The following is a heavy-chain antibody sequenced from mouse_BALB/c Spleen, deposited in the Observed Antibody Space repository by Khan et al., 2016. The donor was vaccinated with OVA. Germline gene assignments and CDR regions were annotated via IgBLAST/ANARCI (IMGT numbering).Heavy chain of an antibody. CDR3: ARDGAYYRNEDWFAY. V-gene: IGHV1-4*01. D-gene: IGHD2-14*01. CDR2: INPSSGYT. J-gene: IGHJ3*01. CDR1: GYTFTSYT. Sequence: QVQLQQSGAELARPGASVKMSCKASGYTFTSYTIHWIKQRPGQGLEWIGYINPSSGYTNYNQKFKDKATLTADKSSTTAYMQLSSLTSDDSAVYYGARDGAYYRNEDWFAYWGQGTLVTVSA.